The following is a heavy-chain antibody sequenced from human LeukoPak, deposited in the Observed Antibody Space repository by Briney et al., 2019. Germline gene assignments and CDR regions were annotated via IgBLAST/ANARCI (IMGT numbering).Heavy chain of an antibody. CDR1: SDSINSDY. CDR3: AREGSDWDPFDY. Sequence: SETLSLTCTVSSDSINSDYWTWIRQPPGKGLEWIGYIYDGSTNYSPSLESRVTISADTSKNQFSLKMTSVTAADTAVYYCAREGSDWDPFDYWGQGTLVTVSS. V-gene: IGHV4-59*01. CDR2: IYDGST. D-gene: IGHD6-19*01. J-gene: IGHJ4*02.